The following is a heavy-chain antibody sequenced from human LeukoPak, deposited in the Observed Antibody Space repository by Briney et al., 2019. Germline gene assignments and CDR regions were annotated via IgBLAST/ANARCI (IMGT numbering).Heavy chain of an antibody. CDR1: RGSISGSICSYY. D-gene: IGHD5-12*01. J-gene: IGHJ4*02. V-gene: IGHV4-4*09. CDR2: ISSSGSV. CDR3: ARIPLGYSGAYYFDY. Sequence: SETLSLTCTVSRGSISGSICSYYWSWLRQPPGKGLEWIGYISSSGSVNDNPSLRSRVTISVDTSKNQIFPNLSSVSAADTAVYYCARIPLGYSGAYYFDYWGQGTLVTVSP.